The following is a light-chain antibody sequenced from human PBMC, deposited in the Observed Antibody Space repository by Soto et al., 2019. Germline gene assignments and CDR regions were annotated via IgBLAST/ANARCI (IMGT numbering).Light chain of an antibody. CDR1: QGIGNF. J-gene: IGKJ1*01. V-gene: IGKV1-27*01. Sequence: DIQMTQSPSSLSASIGDRVTITCRASQGIGNFLAWYQQKPGKPPKLLMYAASSLQSGVPSRFSGSGLGTDFTLTISSLQTEDVASYYCQKYNSVPWTFGQGTKVEIK. CDR2: AAS. CDR3: QKYNSVPWT.